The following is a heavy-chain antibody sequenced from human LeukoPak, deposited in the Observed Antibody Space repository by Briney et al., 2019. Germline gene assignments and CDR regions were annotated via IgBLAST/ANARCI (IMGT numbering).Heavy chain of an antibody. J-gene: IGHJ4*02. CDR1: GFTFSSNS. CDR2: ISSSRRYI. Sequence: GGSLRLSGAASGFTFSSNSMNWVRQAPGKGLEWVSSISSSRRYIYYADSVKGRFTISRDNAKNSLYLQMNSLRAEDTAVYYCARFSVGRSFDYWGQGTLVTVSS. CDR3: ARFSVGRSFDY. D-gene: IGHD2/OR15-2a*01. V-gene: IGHV3-21*01.